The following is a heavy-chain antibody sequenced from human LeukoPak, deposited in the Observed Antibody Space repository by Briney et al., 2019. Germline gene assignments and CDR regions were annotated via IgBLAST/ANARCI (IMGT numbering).Heavy chain of an antibody. D-gene: IGHD6-13*01. Sequence: PSETLSLTCTVSGGSISSDYWSWIRQPPGKGLEWIGYIYNSGNTNYNPSLKSRVTISVDTSKNQFSLKVSSVTAADTAVYYCARENSAAGVSFDIWGQGTMVTVSS. J-gene: IGHJ3*02. CDR1: GGSISSDY. V-gene: IGHV4-59*01. CDR2: IYNSGNT. CDR3: ARENSAAGVSFDI.